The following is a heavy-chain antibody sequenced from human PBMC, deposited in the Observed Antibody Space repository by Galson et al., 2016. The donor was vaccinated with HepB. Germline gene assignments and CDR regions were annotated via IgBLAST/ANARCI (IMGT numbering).Heavy chain of an antibody. CDR3: ARDPHGVTTSSFDN. V-gene: IGHV1-69*06. CDR1: GSTFSTYS. CDR2: IIPLFGTT. J-gene: IGHJ4*02. D-gene: IGHD4-11*01. Sequence: SVKVSCKASGSTFSTYSVSWVRQAPGQGLEWLGGIIPLFGTTNFAQRFQGRVTITADKSTDTAYMELSSLRSEDTAVYYCARDPHGVTTSSFDNWGQGTLVTVSS.